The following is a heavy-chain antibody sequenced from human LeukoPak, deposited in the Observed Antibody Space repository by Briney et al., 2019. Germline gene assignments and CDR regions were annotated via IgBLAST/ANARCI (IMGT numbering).Heavy chain of an antibody. Sequence: GGSLRLSCAASGFTFSNFAMSWVRQAPGKGLEWVSTISASSCSTYYADSVKGRFTISRDNSKNPLYFQMNSLRAADTAVYYCAKDRAGGYLYDSSDLWGQGTLVTVSS. V-gene: IGHV3-23*01. CDR2: ISASSCST. D-gene: IGHD3-22*01. CDR1: GFTFSNFA. J-gene: IGHJ4*02. CDR3: AKDRAGGYLYDSSDL.